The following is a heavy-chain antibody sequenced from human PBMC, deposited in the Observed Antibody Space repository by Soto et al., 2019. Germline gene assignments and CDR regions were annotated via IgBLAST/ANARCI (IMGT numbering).Heavy chain of an antibody. J-gene: IGHJ6*03. D-gene: IGHD3-9*01. CDR3: ARDQVPYDFLIIKGYFYDTDV. CDR1: GFTFSNYW. CDR2: IKEEGSEK. V-gene: IGHV3-7*01. Sequence: EVQLVESGGGLVQPGGSLRLSCAASGFTFSNYWMSWVRQAPGKGLEWVASIKEEGSEKDYVDSVRGRFTISRYNGKMSLDLQMNSLLADDTAVYYCARDQVPYDFLIIKGYFYDTDVWGKGTTVTVSS.